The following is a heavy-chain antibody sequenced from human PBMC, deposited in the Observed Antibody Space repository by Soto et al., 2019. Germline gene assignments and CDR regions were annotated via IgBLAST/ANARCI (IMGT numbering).Heavy chain of an antibody. CDR3: ARGGTPIDY. Sequence: SETLSLTCTVSGGSMISYYWGWIRQPPGRGLEWIGNIYYNGNTYYNPSLKSRITISVDTSRNQLSLKLSSVTAADTAVYYCARGGTPIDYWGQGTLVTVSS. D-gene: IGHD3-16*01. CDR2: IYYNGNT. V-gene: IGHV4-39*01. CDR1: GGSMISYY. J-gene: IGHJ4*02.